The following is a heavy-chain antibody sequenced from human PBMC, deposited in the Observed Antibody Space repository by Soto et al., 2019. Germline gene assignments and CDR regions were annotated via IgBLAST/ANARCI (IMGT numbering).Heavy chain of an antibody. D-gene: IGHD3-3*01. J-gene: IGHJ4*02. CDR3: ARESITIFGVVIIPDFDY. CDR2: ISYDGSNK. CDR1: GFTFSSYA. Sequence: QVQLVESGGGVVQPGRSLRLSCAASGFTFSSYAMHWVRQAPGKGLEWVAVISYDGSNKYYADSVKGRFTISRDNSKNTLYLQMNSLRAEDTAVYYCARESITIFGVVIIPDFDYWGQGTLVTVSS. V-gene: IGHV3-30-3*01.